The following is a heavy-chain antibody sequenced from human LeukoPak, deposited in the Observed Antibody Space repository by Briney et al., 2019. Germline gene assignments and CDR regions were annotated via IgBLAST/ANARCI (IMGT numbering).Heavy chain of an antibody. CDR2: FDPEDGET. V-gene: IGHV1-24*01. Sequence: WASVKVSCKVSGYTLTELSMHWVRQAPGKGLEWMGGFDPEDGETIYAQKFRGRVTMTEDTSTDTAYMELSSLRSEDTAVYYCATVPCSSTSRYLRWFDPWGQGTLVTVSS. J-gene: IGHJ5*02. D-gene: IGHD2-2*01. CDR3: ATVPCSSTSRYLRWFDP. CDR1: GYTLTELS.